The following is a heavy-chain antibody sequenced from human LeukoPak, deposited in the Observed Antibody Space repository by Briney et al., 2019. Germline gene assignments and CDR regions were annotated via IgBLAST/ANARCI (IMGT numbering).Heavy chain of an antibody. Sequence: PSETLSLTCTVSGGSISSGSYYWSWIRQPAGKGLEWIGRIYTSGSTNYNPSLKSRVTISVDTSKNQFSLKLSSVTAADTAVYYCARSLSSGWYLWEKVDAFDIWGQGTMVTVSS. V-gene: IGHV4-61*02. D-gene: IGHD6-19*01. J-gene: IGHJ3*02. CDR2: IYTSGST. CDR1: GGSISSGSYY. CDR3: ARSLSSGWYLWEKVDAFDI.